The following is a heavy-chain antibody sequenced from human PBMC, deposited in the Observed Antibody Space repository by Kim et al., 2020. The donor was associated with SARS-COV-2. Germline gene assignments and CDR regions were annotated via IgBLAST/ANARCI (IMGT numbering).Heavy chain of an antibody. J-gene: IGHJ6*02. CDR1: GGSLIGGGYY. CDR3: ARDTSGSYFPDGVDV. V-gene: IGHV4-61*08. D-gene: IGHD1-26*01. CDR2: IYYNGDT. Sequence: SETLSLSCTFSGGSLIGGGYYWSWIRQPPGKGLEWLGYIYYNGDTKYNPSLKGRLTFSIDTSRNQFSLRLSSVSAADTALYYCARDTSGSYFPDGVDVWGQGTMVIVSS.